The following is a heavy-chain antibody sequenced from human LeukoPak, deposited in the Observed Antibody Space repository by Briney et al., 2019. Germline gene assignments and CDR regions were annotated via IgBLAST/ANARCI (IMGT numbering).Heavy chain of an antibody. D-gene: IGHD3-22*01. J-gene: IGHJ3*01. CDR1: GFTLSGHS. V-gene: IGHV3-21*01. CDR2: ISPTSAYI. CDR3: ARTIYYYESTSYFSDAFDV. Sequence: GGSLRLSCAATGFTLSGHSMNWVRQAPGKGLDWVSSISPTSAYIYYQDSVKGRFTISRDDAKNSLYLEMDSLRAEDTAVYYCARTIYYYESTSYFSDAFDVWGQGTMVTVFS.